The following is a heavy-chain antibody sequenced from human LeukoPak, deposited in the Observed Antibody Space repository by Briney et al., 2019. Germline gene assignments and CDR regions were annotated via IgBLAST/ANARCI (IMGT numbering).Heavy chain of an antibody. CDR3: ARDNGGYLGNWFDP. J-gene: IGHJ5*02. V-gene: IGHV1-2*02. Sequence: GASVKVSCKASGYTFTGYYMHWVRQAPGQGLEWMGWINPNSGGTNYAQKFQGRVTMTRDTSISTAYMELSRLRSDDTAVYYCARDNGGYLGNWFDPWGQGTLVTVSS. D-gene: IGHD2-8*01. CDR2: INPNSGGT. CDR1: GYTFTGYY.